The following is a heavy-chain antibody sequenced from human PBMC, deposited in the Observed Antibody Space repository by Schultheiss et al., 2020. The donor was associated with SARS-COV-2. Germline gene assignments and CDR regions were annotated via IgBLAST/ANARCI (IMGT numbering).Heavy chain of an antibody. V-gene: IGHV4-4*07. Sequence: SQTLSLTCTVSGGSISSYYWSWIRQPAGKGLEWIGRIYTSGSTNYNPSLKSRVTISVDTSKNQFSLKLSSVTAADTAVYYCARVGDRYSGYANDAFDIWGQGTMVTVSS. D-gene: IGHD5-12*01. CDR3: ARVGDRYSGYANDAFDI. CDR2: IYTSGST. J-gene: IGHJ3*02. CDR1: GGSISSYY.